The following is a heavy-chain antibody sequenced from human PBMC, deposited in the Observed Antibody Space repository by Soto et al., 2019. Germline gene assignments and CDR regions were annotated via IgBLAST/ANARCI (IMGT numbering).Heavy chain of an antibody. Sequence: EVQLVESGGGLVRPGGSLRLSCTASGFTFTNAWMHWVRQAPGKGLEWIGRLKSKTDGGATDYAAPVKGRFTISRDDSKNTLYLQMNSLKTEDSAVYYCTAPEDTADWYGNYAFDIWGRGTMVTVSS. CDR3: TAPEDTADWYGNYAFDI. V-gene: IGHV3-15*01. J-gene: IGHJ3*02. D-gene: IGHD3-9*01. CDR1: GFTFTNAW. CDR2: LKSKTDGGAT.